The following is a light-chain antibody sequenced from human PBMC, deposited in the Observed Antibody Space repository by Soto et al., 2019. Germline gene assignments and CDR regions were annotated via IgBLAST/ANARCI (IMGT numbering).Light chain of an antibody. CDR1: NLGAKY. Sequence: SYELTQPPSVSVSPGQTATITCSGDNLGAKYACWYQQKPGQSPLLVIYEKTKRPSGIPERFSAFSSGDTVTLTISGTQSLDEAAYYCQAWDSSTNWVFGGGTKLTVL. J-gene: IGLJ3*02. CDR2: EKT. CDR3: QAWDSSTNWV. V-gene: IGLV3-1*01.